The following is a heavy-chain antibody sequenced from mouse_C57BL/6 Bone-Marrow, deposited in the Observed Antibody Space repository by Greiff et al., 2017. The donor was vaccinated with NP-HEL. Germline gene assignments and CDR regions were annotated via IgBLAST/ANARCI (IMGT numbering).Heavy chain of an antibody. CDR2: IYPGDGDT. CDR1: GYAFSSYW. V-gene: IGHV1-80*01. Sequence: VKVVESGAELVKPGASVKISCKASGYAFSSYWMNWVKQRPGKGLEWIGQIYPGDGDTNYNGKFKGKATLTADKSSSTAYMQLSSLTSEDSAVYFCARSYGYVSDYWGQGTTLTVSS. J-gene: IGHJ2*01. D-gene: IGHD2-2*01. CDR3: ARSYGYVSDY.